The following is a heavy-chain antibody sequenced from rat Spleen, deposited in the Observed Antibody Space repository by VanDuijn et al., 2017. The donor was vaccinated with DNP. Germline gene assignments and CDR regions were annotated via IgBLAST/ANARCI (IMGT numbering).Heavy chain of an antibody. CDR1: GFTFSDYY. V-gene: IGHV5-20*01. D-gene: IGHD4-3*01. CDR2: ISYDGLAT. J-gene: IGHJ2*01. Sequence: EVQLVESGGGLVQPGRSLKLSCAASGFTFSDYYMAWVRQAPTKGLEWVASISYDGLATYYPDSVKGRFTISRDNAKSSLYLQMNSLKSEDTATYYCAKNSGYYFDYWGQGVMVTVSS. CDR3: AKNSGYYFDY.